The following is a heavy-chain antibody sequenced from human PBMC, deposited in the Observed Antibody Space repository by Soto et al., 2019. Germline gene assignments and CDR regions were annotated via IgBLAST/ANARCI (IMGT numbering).Heavy chain of an antibody. CDR1: GFTFSTYW. J-gene: IGHJ4*02. V-gene: IGHV3-74*01. CDR3: ARDYGYDSSGYTFDY. CDR2: INPDGSTT. Sequence: GGSLRLSCAASGFTFSTYWMHWVRQAPGKGLVWVSLINPDGSTTHYADSVKGRFTISRDNAKNTVYLQMTSLRVEDTAVYYCARDYGYDSSGYTFDYWGQGTLVTVSS. D-gene: IGHD3-22*01.